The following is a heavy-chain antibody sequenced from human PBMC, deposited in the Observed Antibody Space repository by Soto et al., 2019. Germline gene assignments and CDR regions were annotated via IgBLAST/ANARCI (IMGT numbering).Heavy chain of an antibody. V-gene: IGHV3-48*02. J-gene: IGHJ4*02. CDR2: ISSSSSSI. CDR3: ASWPDAADY. D-gene: IGHD6-25*01. Sequence: GGSLRLSCAASGFTFSSYSMNWVRQAPGKGLEWVSYISSSSSSIYYADSVKGRFTISRDNAKNSPYLQMNNLRDEDTAVYYCASWPDAADYWGQGTLVTVSS. CDR1: GFTFSSYS.